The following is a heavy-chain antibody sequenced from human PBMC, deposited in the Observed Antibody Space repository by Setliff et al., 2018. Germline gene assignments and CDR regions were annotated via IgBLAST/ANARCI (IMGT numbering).Heavy chain of an antibody. CDR2: TYITGNP. V-gene: IGHV4-61*09. CDR1: GASIRHTSYF. J-gene: IGHJ4*02. CDR3: TRLYYGSRALYFYV. D-gene: IGHD3-10*01. Sequence: SQTLSLTCTLSGASIRHTSYFWTWVRQPAGKGLDWIGHTYITGNPGVNPSLESRVAMSIDQSRNQFSLNLQSVTAADTAVYYCTRLYYGSRALYFYVWGQGNPVTVSS.